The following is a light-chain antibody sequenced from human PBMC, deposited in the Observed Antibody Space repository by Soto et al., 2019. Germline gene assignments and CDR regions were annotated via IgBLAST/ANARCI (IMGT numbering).Light chain of an antibody. Sequence: VFTQSPFTLSLSPGERATLSCRASQSVSSYLAWYQQKPGQAPTLLIYDASNRATGIPDRFSGSGSGTDFTLTISSLEPEDVAVYEGQQYSNWPITFGQGTRLEIK. CDR1: QSVSSY. J-gene: IGKJ5*01. CDR3: QQYSNWPIT. CDR2: DAS. V-gene: IGKV3-11*01.